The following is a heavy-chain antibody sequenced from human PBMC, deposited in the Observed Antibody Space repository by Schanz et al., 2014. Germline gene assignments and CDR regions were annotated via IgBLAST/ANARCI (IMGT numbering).Heavy chain of an antibody. V-gene: IGHV3-53*01. J-gene: IGHJ3*01. Sequence: EVQLVESGGGLIQPGGSLRLSCAVSGFTVNTNYMSWVRQAPGKGLEWISSMYINSGSTQYADSVKGRFIISRDSSKNPLFLQMNSPRAEYWAVDVCARDGGRDGYNLAFDVWGQGTLVTVSS. D-gene: IGHD5-12*01. CDR3: ARDGGRDGYNLAFDV. CDR1: GFTVNTNY. CDR2: MYINSGST.